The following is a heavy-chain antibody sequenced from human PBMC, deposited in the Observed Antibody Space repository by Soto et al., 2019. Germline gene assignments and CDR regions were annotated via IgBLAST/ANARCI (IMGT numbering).Heavy chain of an antibody. CDR3: AHRVYCDYPRDNWFDP. J-gene: IGHJ5*02. CDR1: GLSPSTGGRG. D-gene: IGHD4-17*01. V-gene: IGHV2-5*01. Sequence: QITLKSSGPTLVKSTQKLTLTCSFAGLSPSTGGRGVGWIRQPPVKTLEWLAVMYWNGGERYSPSLKNSVSITKDTYKNPRVLTKTNVDPVNTATYAGAHRVYCDYPRDNWFDPWGQGTLVTVSS. CDR2: MYWNGGE.